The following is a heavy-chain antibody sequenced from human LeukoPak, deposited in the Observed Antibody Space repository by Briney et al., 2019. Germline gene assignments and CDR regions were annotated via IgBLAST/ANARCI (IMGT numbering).Heavy chain of an antibody. CDR1: GFTFDDYA. CDR2: ISWNSGSI. J-gene: IGHJ4*02. CDR3: ARSLSLRGYFDY. D-gene: IGHD1-26*01. Sequence: PGGSLRLSSAASGFTFDDYAMNWVRQVPGKGLEWVSGISWNSGSIDYADSVKGRFTISRDNAKNSLYLQMNSLRPEDMALYFCARSLSLRGYFDYWGQGTLVTVSS. V-gene: IGHV3-9*03.